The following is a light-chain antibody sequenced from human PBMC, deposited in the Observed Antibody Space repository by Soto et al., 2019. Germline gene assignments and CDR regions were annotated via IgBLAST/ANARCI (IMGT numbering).Light chain of an antibody. V-gene: IGKV1-13*02. Sequence: AIQLTQSPSSLSASVGDRVTITCRASQGISSALAWYQQKPGKAPTLLIYDASSLKSGVPSRFSGSGSGTDFTLTVTSLQPADFATYYCQQFNSYPLTFGPGTKVDIK. CDR2: DAS. CDR1: QGISSA. J-gene: IGKJ3*01. CDR3: QQFNSYPLT.